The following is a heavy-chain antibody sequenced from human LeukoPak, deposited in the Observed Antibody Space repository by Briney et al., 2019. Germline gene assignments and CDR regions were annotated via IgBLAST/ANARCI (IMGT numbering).Heavy chain of an antibody. Sequence: SETLSLTCTVSGGSISSYYWSWIRQPPGKRPEWIGYIYYSGSTNYNPSLKSRVTISVDMSKNQFSLKLNSVTAADTAVYYYARANYFDYWGQGTLVTVSS. CDR2: IYYSGST. CDR3: ARANYFDY. V-gene: IGHV4-59*01. CDR1: GGSISSYY. J-gene: IGHJ4*02.